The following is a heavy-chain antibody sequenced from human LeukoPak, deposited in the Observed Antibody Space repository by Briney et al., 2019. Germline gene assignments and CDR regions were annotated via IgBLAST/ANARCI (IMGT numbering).Heavy chain of an antibody. CDR2: ISRSGSTI. J-gene: IGHJ6*02. Sequence: PGGSLRLSCAASGFTFSDHYMSWIRQAPGKGLEWVSYISRSGSTIYYADSVKGRFTISRDNAKNSLYLQMNSLRAEDTAVYYCARHSGVRGYYYGMDVWGQGTAVTVSS. CDR1: GFTFSDHY. V-gene: IGHV3-11*01. D-gene: IGHD3-10*01. CDR3: ARHSGVRGYYYGMDV.